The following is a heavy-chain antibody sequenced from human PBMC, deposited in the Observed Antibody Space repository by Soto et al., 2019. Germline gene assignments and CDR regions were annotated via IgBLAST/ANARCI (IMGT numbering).Heavy chain of an antibody. D-gene: IGHD3-16*01. Sequence: SLRLSLTCTLSRGCIGSACYYWSCFLQHPGKVLDWIGYIYYSGSTYYNPSLKSRVTISVDTSKNQFSLKLSSVTAADTAVYYCARVDVMIANFDYWGQGTLVTVS. J-gene: IGHJ4*02. V-gene: IGHV4-31*03. CDR3: ARVDVMIANFDY. CDR1: RGCIGSACYY. CDR2: IYYSGST.